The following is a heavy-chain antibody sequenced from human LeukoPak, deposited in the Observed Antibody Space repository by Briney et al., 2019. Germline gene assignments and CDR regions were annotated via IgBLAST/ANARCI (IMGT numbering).Heavy chain of an antibody. V-gene: IGHV3-23*01. CDR3: ANDLGWIQLNLG. CDR1: GFSFSNYG. CDR2: ITGNGATT. Sequence: GGTQRLSCAASGFSFSNYGMNWVRQAPGKGLEWVSGITGNGATTYYADSVKGRFTISRDNSRNTVYLQMNSLRAEDTAVYYCANDLGWIQLNLGRGQGTLVTVSS. J-gene: IGHJ4*02. D-gene: IGHD5-18*01.